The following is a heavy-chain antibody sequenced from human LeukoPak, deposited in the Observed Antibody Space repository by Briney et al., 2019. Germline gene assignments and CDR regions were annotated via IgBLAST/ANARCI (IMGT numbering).Heavy chain of an antibody. J-gene: IGHJ2*01. D-gene: IGHD5-18*01. CDR2: INHSGST. CDR1: GGSFSGYY. Sequence: SDTLSLTCAVYGGSFSGYYWSWIRQPPGKGLEWIGEINHSGSTNYNPSLKSRVTISVDTSKNQFSLKLSSVTAADTAVYYCARGIGYSYGQRKGYFDLWGCGTLVTVSS. CDR3: ARGIGYSYGQRKGYFDL. V-gene: IGHV4-34*01.